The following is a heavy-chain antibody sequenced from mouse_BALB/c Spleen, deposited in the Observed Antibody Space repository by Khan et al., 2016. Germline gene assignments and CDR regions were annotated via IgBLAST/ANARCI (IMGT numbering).Heavy chain of an antibody. V-gene: IGHV1-7*01. CDR3: AGWGYGNYLYQAMDD. Sequence: QVQLQQSGAELAKPGASVKMSCKASGYTFTRFWMHWVKQRPGQGLEWIGYINPGSNYTDYNQNFKDKATLTADKSSSTAYMLLSSLTSEDSAVYCCAGWGYGNYLYQAMDDWGQGISVTVAS. D-gene: IGHD2-10*02. J-gene: IGHJ4*01. CDR1: GYTFTRFW. CDR2: INPGSNYT.